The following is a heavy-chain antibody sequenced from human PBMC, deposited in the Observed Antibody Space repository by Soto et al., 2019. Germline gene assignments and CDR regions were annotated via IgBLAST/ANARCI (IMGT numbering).Heavy chain of an antibody. D-gene: IGHD1-26*01. CDR2: ISAYNGNT. V-gene: IGHV1-18*04. CDR1: GYTFTSYG. Sequence: EASVKVSCKASGYTFTSYGISWVRQAPGQGLEWMGWISAYNGNTNYAQKLQGRVTMTTDTSTSTAYMELRSLRSDDTAVYYCARDQSGIVGADYFDYWGQGTLVTVSS. J-gene: IGHJ4*02. CDR3: ARDQSGIVGADYFDY.